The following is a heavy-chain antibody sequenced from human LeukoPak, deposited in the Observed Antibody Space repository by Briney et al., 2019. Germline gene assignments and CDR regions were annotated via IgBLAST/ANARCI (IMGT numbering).Heavy chain of an antibody. Sequence: PSETLSLTCTVSGGSISSYYWSWIRQHPGKGLEWIGYIYYSGSTYYNPSLKSRVTISVDTSKNQFSLKLSSVTAADTAVYYCARAYGSSWYLDYWGQGTLVTVSS. D-gene: IGHD6-13*01. CDR3: ARAYGSSWYLDY. CDR1: GGSISSYY. CDR2: IYYSGST. J-gene: IGHJ4*02. V-gene: IGHV4-59*06.